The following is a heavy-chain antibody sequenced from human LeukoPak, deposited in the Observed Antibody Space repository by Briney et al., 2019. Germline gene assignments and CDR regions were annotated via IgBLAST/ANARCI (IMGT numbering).Heavy chain of an antibody. CDR3: ARNYYDSSGYKYAFDY. D-gene: IGHD3-22*01. CDR2: IYTSGST. CDR1: GGSISNYY. V-gene: IGHV4-4*07. Sequence: SETLSLTCTVSGGSISNYYWSWIRQPAGKGLEWIGRIYTSGSTNYNPSLKSRVTMSIDTSKNQFSLELSSVTAADTAVYYCARNYYDSSGYKYAFDYWGQGTLVTVSS. J-gene: IGHJ4*02.